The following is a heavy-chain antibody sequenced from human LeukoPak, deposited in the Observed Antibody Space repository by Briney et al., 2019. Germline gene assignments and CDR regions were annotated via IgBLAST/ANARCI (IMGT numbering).Heavy chain of an antibody. CDR1: GYGFTGYH. J-gene: IGHJ2*01. CDR2: INPNTGAA. CDR3: ARDMDWRASIWYFDL. Sequence: ASVNVSCKASGYGFTGYHMHWVRQAPGQGLEWMGWINPNTGAANYAQEFQGRVTMTRDTSISTAYMEVSRLRSDDTAVYYCARDMDWRASIWYFDLWGRGTLVTVSS. V-gene: IGHV1-2*02. D-gene: IGHD2-2*03.